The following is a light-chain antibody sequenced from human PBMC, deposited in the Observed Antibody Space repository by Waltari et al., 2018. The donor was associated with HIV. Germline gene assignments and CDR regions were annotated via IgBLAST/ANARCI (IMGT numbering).Light chain of an antibody. CDR3: QQYYRPLLT. J-gene: IGKJ4*01. CDR2: WAS. V-gene: IGKV4-1*01. Sequence: DIVMTQSPDSLAVSLGERAASKCKSSQPILYSSNNKNYLAWYQQKAGQPPKLLIYWASTRESGVPDRFSGSGSGTDFTLTISSLQAEDVAIYYCQQYYRPLLTFGGGTKVEIK. CDR1: QPILYSSNNKNY.